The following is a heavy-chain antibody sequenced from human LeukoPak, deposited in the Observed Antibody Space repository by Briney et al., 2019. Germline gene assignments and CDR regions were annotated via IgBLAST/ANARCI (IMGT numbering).Heavy chain of an antibody. CDR3: ARQTLSSGGYSYAPDAFDI. J-gene: IGHJ3*02. CDR1: GGSITSYY. Sequence: SETLSLTCTVSGGSITSYYWSWIRQPPGKGLEWIGNIHYSGSTNYNPSLKSRVTISVDTSKNQFSLKLSSVTAADTAVYYCARQTLSSGGYSYAPDAFDIWGQGTMVTVSS. CDR2: IHYSGST. V-gene: IGHV4-59*08. D-gene: IGHD5-18*01.